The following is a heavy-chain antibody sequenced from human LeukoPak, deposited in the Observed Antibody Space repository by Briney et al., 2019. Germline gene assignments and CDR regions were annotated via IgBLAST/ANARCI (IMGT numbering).Heavy chain of an antibody. CDR3: ARESGYSSSWPRTLGGADAFDI. D-gene: IGHD6-13*01. CDR2: ISSSSSYI. V-gene: IGHV3-21*01. CDR1: GFTFSSYS. J-gene: IGHJ3*02. Sequence: PGRSLRLSYAASGFTFSSYSMNWVRQAPGNGLKWVSSISSSSSYISYADSVKGRFTISRDNAKNSLYLQMNSLRAEDTAVYYCARESGYSSSWPRTLGGADAFDIWGQGTMVTVSS.